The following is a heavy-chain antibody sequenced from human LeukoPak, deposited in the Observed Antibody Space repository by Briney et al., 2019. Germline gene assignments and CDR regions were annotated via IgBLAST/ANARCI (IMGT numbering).Heavy chain of an antibody. D-gene: IGHD2-15*01. V-gene: IGHV3-30*02. Sequence: PGGSLRLSCAASGFTFSSYGMHWVRQAPGKGLEWVAFIRYDGSNKYYADSVKGRFTISRDNSKNTLYLQMNSLRAEDTAVYYCAKVEAMVVAATMDYWGRGTLVTVSS. CDR2: IRYDGSNK. J-gene: IGHJ4*02. CDR1: GFTFSSYG. CDR3: AKVEAMVVAATMDY.